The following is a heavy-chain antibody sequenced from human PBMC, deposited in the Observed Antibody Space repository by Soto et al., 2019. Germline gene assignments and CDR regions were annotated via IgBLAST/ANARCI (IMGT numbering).Heavy chain of an antibody. Sequence: SETLSLTCTDSGGAVSSYYWSWIRQPAGKGLEWIGRFYTSGNTNYNPSLKSRVTMSLDTSKNQFSLKLSSVTAADTAVYFCASDSTGWFDAWGQGTLVTVSS. V-gene: IGHV4-4*07. J-gene: IGHJ5*02. CDR3: ASDSTGWFDA. CDR2: FYTSGNT. D-gene: IGHD7-27*01. CDR1: GGAVSSYY.